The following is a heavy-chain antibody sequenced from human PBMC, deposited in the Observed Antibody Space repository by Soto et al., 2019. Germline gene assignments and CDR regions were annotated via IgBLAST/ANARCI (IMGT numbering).Heavy chain of an antibody. CDR1: GSTISSSY. CDR3: ARDPRWRQPNASEI. Sequence: ASVKVSCKASGSTISSSYMHWVRQALGQGLEWMGIINPSGGSTDYAQKFQGRLTMTSDTSTSTVYMELSSLKSEDTAVYYCARDPRWRQPNASEILREGTMVT. D-gene: IGHD2-21*02. CDR2: INPSGGST. V-gene: IGHV1-46*01. J-gene: IGHJ3*02.